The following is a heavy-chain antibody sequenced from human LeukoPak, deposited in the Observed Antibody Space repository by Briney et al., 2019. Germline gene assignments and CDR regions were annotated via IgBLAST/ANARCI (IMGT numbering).Heavy chain of an antibody. V-gene: IGHV3-74*01. Sequence: GGSLRLSCVASGFSFSTSWMLWVRQDPGRGLVWVLRISGDGTTTTYADSVKGRFTISRDNAKNTVFLQMHSLSTEDTAVYYCARGGSPFYWGQGSLVTVSP. J-gene: IGHJ4*02. D-gene: IGHD3-10*01. CDR3: ARGGSPFY. CDR2: ISGDGTTT. CDR1: GFSFSTSW.